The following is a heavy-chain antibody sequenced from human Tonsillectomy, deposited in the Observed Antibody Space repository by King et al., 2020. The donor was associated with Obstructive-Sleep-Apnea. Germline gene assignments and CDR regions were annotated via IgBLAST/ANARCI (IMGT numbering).Heavy chain of an antibody. Sequence: VQLVESGGGLVKPGGSLRLSCAASGFTFSSYSMNWVRQAPGKGLEWVSSISSSSSYIYYADSVKGRFTISRDNAKNSLYLQMNSLRAEDTAVYYCARDLHDSSGYYGVDYWGQGTLVTVSS. CDR1: GFTFSSYS. CDR2: ISSSSSYI. D-gene: IGHD3-22*01. J-gene: IGHJ4*02. CDR3: ARDLHDSSGYYGVDY. V-gene: IGHV3-21*01.